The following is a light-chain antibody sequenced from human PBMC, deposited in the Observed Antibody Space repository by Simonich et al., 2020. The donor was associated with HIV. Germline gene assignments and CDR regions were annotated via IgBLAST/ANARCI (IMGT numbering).Light chain of an antibody. J-gene: IGKJ1*01. CDR2: ASS. CDR1: QGVINS. V-gene: IGKV1-NL1*01. CDR3: QQFFSTPWT. Sequence: DIQMTQSPSSLPASVGDRVTITCRASQGVINSLAWYQQKPRKAPKLLLSASSRLESGVASRFSGSGSGTDYTLTISSLQPEDFATYYCQQFFSTPWTFGQGTKVEIK.